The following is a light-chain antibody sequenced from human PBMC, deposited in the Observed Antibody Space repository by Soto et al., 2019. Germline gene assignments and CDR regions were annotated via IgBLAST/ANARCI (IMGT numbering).Light chain of an antibody. V-gene: IGLV2-14*02. J-gene: IGLJ1*01. CDR2: EGN. CDR3: SSYTNINTRACV. CDR1: SSDVGNYDL. Sequence: QSALTQPASMSGSPGQSITISCTGTSSDVGNYDLVSWYQLHPGKAPKLVIYEGNKRPSGVSSRFSGSKSGNTASLTISGLQAEDEAEYYCSSYTNINTRACVFGTGTKVTVL.